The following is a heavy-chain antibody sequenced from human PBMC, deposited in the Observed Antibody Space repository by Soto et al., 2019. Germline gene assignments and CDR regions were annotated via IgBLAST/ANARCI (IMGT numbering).Heavy chain of an antibody. CDR3: ARDRGYSPDSFDI. Sequence: ASVKVSCKASGYTFSTYGISWVRQAPGQGLKWMGWIGAYNGDTNYAQKLQGRVTMTTDTSTSTAYMELTSLRSDDTAIYSCARDRGYSPDSFDIWGQGTMVTVSS. D-gene: IGHD5-18*01. CDR2: IGAYNGDT. J-gene: IGHJ3*02. V-gene: IGHV1-18*01. CDR1: GYTFSTYG.